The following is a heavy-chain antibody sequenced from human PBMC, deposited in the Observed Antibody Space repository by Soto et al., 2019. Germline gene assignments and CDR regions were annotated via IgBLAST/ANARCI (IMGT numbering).Heavy chain of an antibody. J-gene: IGHJ4*02. D-gene: IGHD3-10*01. CDR3: ARQGRKTKYYFDY. CDR1: GGSISGSSYY. Sequence: SETLSLTCTVSGGSISGSSYYWGWIRQPPGKGLEWIGSIYYSGSTYYNPSLKSRVTISVDTSKNQFSLKLSSVTAADTAVYYCARQGRKTKYYFDYWGQGTLVTVSS. V-gene: IGHV4-39*01. CDR2: IYYSGST.